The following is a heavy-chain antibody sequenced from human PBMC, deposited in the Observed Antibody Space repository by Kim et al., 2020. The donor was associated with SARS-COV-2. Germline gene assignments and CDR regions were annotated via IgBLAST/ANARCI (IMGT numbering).Heavy chain of an antibody. J-gene: IGHJ4*02. D-gene: IGHD2-2*01. V-gene: IGHV3-33*06. CDR1: GFTFSSYG. Sequence: GGSLRLSCAASGFTFSSYGMHWVRQAPGKGLEWVAVIWYDGSNKYYADSVKGRFTISRDNSKNTLYLQMNSLRAEDTAVYYCAKDLTRVSVPAACFDYWGQGTLVTVSS. CDR2: IWYDGSNK. CDR3: AKDLTRVSVPAACFDY.